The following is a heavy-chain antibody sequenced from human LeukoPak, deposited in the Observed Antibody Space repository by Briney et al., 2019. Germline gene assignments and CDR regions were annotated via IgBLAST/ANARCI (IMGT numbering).Heavy chain of an antibody. V-gene: IGHV3-21*05. Sequence: GGSLRLSCAASGFTVSSYSMNWVRQAPGKGLEWVSYISSSSSYIYYADSVKGRFTISRDNAKNSLYLQMNSLRAEDTAVYYCARLFAGVGPIAVAATRDYWGQGTLVTVSS. D-gene: IGHD6-19*01. J-gene: IGHJ4*02. CDR1: GFTVSSYS. CDR3: ARLFAGVGPIAVAATRDY. CDR2: ISSSSSYI.